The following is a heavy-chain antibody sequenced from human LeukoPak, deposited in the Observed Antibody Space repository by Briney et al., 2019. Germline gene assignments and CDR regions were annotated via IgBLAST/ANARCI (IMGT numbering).Heavy chain of an antibody. D-gene: IGHD3-9*01. J-gene: IGHJ4*02. CDR3: ARVGDYDILTGYRQYYFAY. V-gene: IGHV4-59*11. CDR2: IYYSGST. Sequence: SETLSLTCTVSGGSISSHYWSWIRQPPGKGLEWIGYIYYSGSTNYNPSLKSRVTISVDTSKNQFSLKLSSVTAADTAVYYCARVGDYDILTGYRQYYFAYWGQGTLVTVSS. CDR1: GGSISSHY.